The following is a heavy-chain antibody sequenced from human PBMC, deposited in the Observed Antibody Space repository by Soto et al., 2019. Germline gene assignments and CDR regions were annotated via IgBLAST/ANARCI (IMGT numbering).Heavy chain of an antibody. CDR3: ARVEILSNGSGSYFRGPFDY. D-gene: IGHD3-10*01. J-gene: IGHJ4*02. Sequence: SETLSLTCTVSGGSISSGGYYWSWIRQHPGKGLEWIGYIYYSGSTYYNPSLKSRVTISVDTSKNQFSLKLSSVTAADTAVYYCARVEILSNGSGSYFRGPFDYWGQGTLVTVSS. V-gene: IGHV4-31*03. CDR2: IYYSGST. CDR1: GGSISSGGYY.